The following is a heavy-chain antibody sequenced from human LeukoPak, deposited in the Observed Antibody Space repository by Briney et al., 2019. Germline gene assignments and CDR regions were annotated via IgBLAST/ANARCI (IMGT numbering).Heavy chain of an antibody. CDR1: GYSFTSYW. Sequence: GESLKIFCKGSGYSFTSYWIGWVRQMPGKGLEWMGIIYPGDSDTRYSPSFQGQGTISADKYISTAYLQWSSLKASDTAIYYCARLSRSSSSSSFDYWGQGTLVTVSS. V-gene: IGHV5-51*01. CDR2: IYPGDSDT. J-gene: IGHJ4*02. D-gene: IGHD6-6*01. CDR3: ARLSRSSSSSSFDY.